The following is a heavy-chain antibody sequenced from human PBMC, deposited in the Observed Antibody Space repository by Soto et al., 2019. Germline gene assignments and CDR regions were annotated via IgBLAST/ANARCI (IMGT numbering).Heavy chain of an antibody. CDR1: GFTFSSYA. Sequence: GGSLRLSCAASGFTFSSYAMSWVRQAPGKGLEWVSSIRNNGAGTYYADSVKGRFTISRDNAKNTLYLQMTSLRAEDTAVYYCARDPTVVPAATFQYWGLGTLVTVSS. J-gene: IGHJ4*02. V-gene: IGHV3-23*01. CDR3: ARDPTVVPAATFQY. CDR2: IRNNGAGT. D-gene: IGHD2-2*01.